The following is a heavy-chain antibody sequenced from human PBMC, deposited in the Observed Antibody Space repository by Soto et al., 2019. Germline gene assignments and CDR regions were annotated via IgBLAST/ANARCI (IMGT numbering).Heavy chain of an antibody. Sequence: QVQLVQSGAEVKKPGASVKVSCKVSGDTLTELSIHWVRQAPGKGLEYMGGFDPEDGEAMYAQNFQGRVTMTADTSTDTSYMELSSLPSDDTAMYYCAIAYSGTSYGYVDPWGQGTVVTVSA. CDR3: AIAYSGTSYGYVDP. V-gene: IGHV1-24*01. CDR2: FDPEDGEA. J-gene: IGHJ5*02. D-gene: IGHD1-26*01. CDR1: GDTLTELS.